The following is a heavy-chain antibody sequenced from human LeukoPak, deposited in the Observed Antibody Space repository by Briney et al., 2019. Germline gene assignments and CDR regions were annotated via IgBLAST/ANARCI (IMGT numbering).Heavy chain of an antibody. D-gene: IGHD3-9*01. J-gene: IGHJ6*03. Sequence: ASVKVSCKASGYTFTSYYMHWVRQAPGQGLEWMGIINPSGGSTSYAQKFQGRVTMTRDMSTSTAYMELSRLRSDDTAVYYCAKSHYDILTGYLPYYYYYMDVWGKGTTVTISS. CDR1: GYTFTSYY. V-gene: IGHV1-46*01. CDR3: AKSHYDILTGYLPYYYYYMDV. CDR2: INPSGGST.